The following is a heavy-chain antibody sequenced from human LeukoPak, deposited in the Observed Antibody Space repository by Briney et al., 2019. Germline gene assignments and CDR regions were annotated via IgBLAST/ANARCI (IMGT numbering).Heavy chain of an antibody. J-gene: IGHJ4*02. V-gene: IGHV3-23*01. CDR2: ISGSGGST. CDR3: AKSFKYCSGGTCYSVDY. D-gene: IGHD2-15*01. Sequence: GGSLRLSCAASGFTFSSYWMSWVRQAPGKGLEWVSAISGSGGSTSYADSVKGRFTISRDNSKNTLYLQMNSLRAEDTAVYYCAKSFKYCSGGTCYSVDYWGQGTLVTVSS. CDR1: GFTFSSYW.